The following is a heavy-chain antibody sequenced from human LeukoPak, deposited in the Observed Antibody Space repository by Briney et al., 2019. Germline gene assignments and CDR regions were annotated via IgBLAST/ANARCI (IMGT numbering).Heavy chain of an antibody. J-gene: IGHJ6*04. CDR3: ARGPTYYYGSGSYYKPQTYYGMDV. V-gene: IGHV1-2*04. CDR1: RYTFTRYY. D-gene: IGHD3-10*01. CDR2: THPNRGGT. Sequence: APVTVSCKASRYTFTRYYMHWVRQAPGQELEWMGWTHPNRGGTNDAKKFQAWVTMTGDTSISTAYMELSRLRSDDTDVYYCARGPTYYYGSGSYYKPQTYYGMDVWGKGTTVTVSS.